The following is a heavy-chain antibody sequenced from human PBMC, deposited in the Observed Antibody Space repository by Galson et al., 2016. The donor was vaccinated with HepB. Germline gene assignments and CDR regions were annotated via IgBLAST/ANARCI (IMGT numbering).Heavy chain of an antibody. J-gene: IGHJ4*02. CDR2: IKSKSDGGTT. Sequence: SLRLSCAASGFTFVDAWMSWVRQAPGQGLEWVGHIKSKSDGGTTDYAAPVKGRFIISRDDSKNTVYPQMNSLKTEDTAVYYCTTDEPRDYWGQGTLVTVSS. V-gene: IGHV3-15*01. CDR3: TTDEPRDY. CDR1: GFTFVDAW. D-gene: IGHD1-14*01.